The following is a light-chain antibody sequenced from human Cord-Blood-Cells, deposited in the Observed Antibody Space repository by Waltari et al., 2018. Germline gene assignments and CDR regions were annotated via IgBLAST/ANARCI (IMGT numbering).Light chain of an antibody. Sequence: EIVLTQSPGTLSLSPGEKATLPCRASQSVSSSYLAWYQQKPGQAPRLLTYGASSRATGIPDRFSGSGSGTDFTLTISRLEPEDFAVYYCQQYGSSPCTFGQGTKLEIK. V-gene: IGKV3-20*01. J-gene: IGKJ2*02. CDR2: GAS. CDR3: QQYGSSPCT. CDR1: QSVSSSY.